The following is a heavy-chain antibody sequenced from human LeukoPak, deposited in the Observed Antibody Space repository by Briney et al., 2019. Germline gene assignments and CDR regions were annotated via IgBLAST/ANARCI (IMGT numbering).Heavy chain of an antibody. J-gene: IGHJ4*02. V-gene: IGHV3-7*01. D-gene: IGHD2-21*02. Sequence: GGSLRPSCAASGFTFSRYWMSWVRQAPGKGLEWVANIKQDGSDKDYVDSVKGRFTISRDNAMNSLYLQMNSLRDEDTAVYYCATSRDWRVESWGRGIAVTVSS. CDR1: GFTFSRYW. CDR3: ATSRDWRVES. CDR2: IKQDGSDK.